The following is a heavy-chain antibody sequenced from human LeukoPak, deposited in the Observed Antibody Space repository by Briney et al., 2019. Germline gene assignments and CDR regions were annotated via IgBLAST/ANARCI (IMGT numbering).Heavy chain of an antibody. J-gene: IGHJ3*02. Sequence: GGSLRLSCAASGFTCSSYSLNWVRPAPGKGLDWVSSISSSSSYIYYADSVKGRFTISRDNAKNSLYLQMNSLRAEDTAVYYCASPRPTTGDAFDIWGQGTMVTVSS. CDR1: GFTCSSYS. D-gene: IGHD1-14*01. V-gene: IGHV3-21*01. CDR3: ASPRPTTGDAFDI. CDR2: ISSSSSYI.